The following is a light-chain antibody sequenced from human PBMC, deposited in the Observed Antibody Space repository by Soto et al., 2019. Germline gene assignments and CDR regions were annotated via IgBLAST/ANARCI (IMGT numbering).Light chain of an antibody. Sequence: QSALTQPPSASGSPGQSVTISCTGTSSDVGDYNYVSWYQQHPGKAPKLMIYEVSKRPSGVPDRFSGSKSGNTASLTVSGLQAEEEADYYCSSYAGSNHLNFGTGTKLTVL. J-gene: IGLJ1*01. CDR1: SSDVGDYNY. V-gene: IGLV2-8*01. CDR2: EVS. CDR3: SSYAGSNHLN.